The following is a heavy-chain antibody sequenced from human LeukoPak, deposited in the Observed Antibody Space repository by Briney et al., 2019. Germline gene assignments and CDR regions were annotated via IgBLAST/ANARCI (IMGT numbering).Heavy chain of an antibody. V-gene: IGHV3-21*01. CDR1: GSTFSSYS. Sequence: GGSLRLSCAASGSTFSSYSMNWVRQAPGKGLEWVSSISSSSYIYYADSVKGRFTISRDNAKNSLYLQMNSLRAEDTAVYYCARAQGIAVAGTVYWGQGTLVTVSS. D-gene: IGHD6-19*01. J-gene: IGHJ4*02. CDR3: ARAQGIAVAGTVY. CDR2: ISSSSYI.